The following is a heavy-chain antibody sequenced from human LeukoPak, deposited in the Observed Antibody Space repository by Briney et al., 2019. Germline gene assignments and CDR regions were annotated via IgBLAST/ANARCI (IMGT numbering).Heavy chain of an antibody. Sequence: SETLSLTCAVQGGSFSGYYWSWIRQPPGKGLGWIGEINHRGSTNCNPSLKSRVSMSVDTSKNQFSLKLSSVTAADTAVYYCGSWGQWLAQWGQGTLVTVSS. CDR1: GGSFSGYY. CDR3: GSWGQWLAQ. D-gene: IGHD6-19*01. CDR2: INHRGST. V-gene: IGHV4-34*01. J-gene: IGHJ4*02.